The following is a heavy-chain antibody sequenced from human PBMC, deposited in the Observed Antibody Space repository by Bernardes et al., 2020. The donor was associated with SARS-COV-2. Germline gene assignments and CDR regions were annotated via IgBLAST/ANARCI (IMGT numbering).Heavy chain of an antibody. V-gene: IGHV3-13*01. CDR2: IGTAGDT. J-gene: IGHJ2*01. Sequence: GGSLRLSCAASGFTFSNHDMHWVRQGAGKGLEWVSAIGTAGDTFYSGSVKGRFTISRENAKNSLFLQMNSLRGGDTALYYCARGGHCNSTTCPRSSPYGWSFDLWSRGTLVTVSS. CDR1: GFTFSNHD. CDR3: ARGGHCNSTTCPRSSPYGWSFDL. D-gene: IGHD2-2*01.